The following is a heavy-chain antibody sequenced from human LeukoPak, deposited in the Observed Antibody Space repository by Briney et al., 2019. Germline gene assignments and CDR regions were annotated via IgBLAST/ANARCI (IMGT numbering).Heavy chain of an antibody. CDR1: GFTFKLYW. CDR2: INHDGSDT. D-gene: IGHD2-15*01. CDR3: VRGGPSTWS. V-gene: IGHV3-74*01. Sequence: PGGSLRLSCAASGFTFKLYWMHWVRQVPGRGPVWVSRINHDGSDTIYADSVRGRFTISRGDAKNTLYLQMNNLRAEDTAVYYCVRGGPSTWSWGQGTLVTVSS. J-gene: IGHJ5*02.